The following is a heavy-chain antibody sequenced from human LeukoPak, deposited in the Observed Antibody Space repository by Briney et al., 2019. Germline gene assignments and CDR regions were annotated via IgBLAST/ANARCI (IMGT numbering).Heavy chain of an antibody. CDR1: GFTFSSYG. Sequence: RSLRLSCAASGFTFSSYGMHWVRQAPGKGLEWVAVIWYDGSNKYYADSVKGRFTISRDNSKNTLYLQMNSLRAGDTAVYYCARVDSSGYYLDYWGQGTLVTVSS. J-gene: IGHJ4*02. V-gene: IGHV3-33*01. CDR3: ARVDSSGYYLDY. CDR2: IWYDGSNK. D-gene: IGHD3-22*01.